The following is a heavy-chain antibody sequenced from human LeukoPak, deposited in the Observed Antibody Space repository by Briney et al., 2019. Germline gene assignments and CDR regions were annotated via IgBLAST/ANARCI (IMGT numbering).Heavy chain of an antibody. CDR2: ISYDGSNK. CDR1: GFTSSSYG. CDR3: AKDYGSGISKYGMDV. D-gene: IGHD3-10*01. V-gene: IGHV3-30*18. Sequence: GGSLRLSCAASGFTSSSYGMHWVRQAPGKGLEWVAVISYDGSNKYYADSVKGRFTISRDNSKNTLYLQMNSLRAEDTAVYYCAKDYGSGISKYGMDVWGQGTTVTVSS. J-gene: IGHJ6*02.